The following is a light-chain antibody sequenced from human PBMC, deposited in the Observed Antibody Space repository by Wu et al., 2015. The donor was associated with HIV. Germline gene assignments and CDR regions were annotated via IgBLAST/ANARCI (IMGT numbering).Light chain of an antibody. V-gene: IGKV3-15*01. CDR2: GAS. Sequence: EIVMTQSPATLSASPGERATLSCRASQSVNNKLAWYQQKPGQAPRLLIYGASTGVTGIPARFTGSGSGTEFTLTISSLQSEDFAVYYCQQYNYWPTFGGGTKVEIK. CDR3: QQYNYWPT. CDR1: QSVNNK. J-gene: IGKJ4*01.